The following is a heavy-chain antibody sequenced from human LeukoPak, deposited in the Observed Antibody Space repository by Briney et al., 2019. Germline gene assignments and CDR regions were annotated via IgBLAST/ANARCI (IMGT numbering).Heavy chain of an antibody. Sequence: ASVKVSCKASGYKFINYGISWVRQAPGKGLEWMGGFDPEDGETIYAQKFQGRVTMTEDTSTDTAYMELSSLRSEDTAVYYCATSLGIYDYVWGSYRPSGAFDIWGQGTMVTVSS. D-gene: IGHD3-16*02. V-gene: IGHV1-24*01. CDR3: ATSLGIYDYVWGSYRPSGAFDI. CDR1: GYKFINYG. CDR2: FDPEDGET. J-gene: IGHJ3*02.